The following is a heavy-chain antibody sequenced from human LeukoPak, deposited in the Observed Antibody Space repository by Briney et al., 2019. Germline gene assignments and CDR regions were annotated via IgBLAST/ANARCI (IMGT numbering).Heavy chain of an antibody. J-gene: IGHJ6*03. D-gene: IGHD6-13*01. Sequence: SVKVSCKASGYTFTSYGISWVRQAPGQGLEWMGGIIPIFGTANYAQKFQGRVTITADESTSTAYMELSSLRSEDAAVYYCARSGAAAGTTDMDVWGKGTTVTVSS. V-gene: IGHV1-69*13. CDR3: ARSGAAAGTTDMDV. CDR1: GYTFTSYG. CDR2: IIPIFGTA.